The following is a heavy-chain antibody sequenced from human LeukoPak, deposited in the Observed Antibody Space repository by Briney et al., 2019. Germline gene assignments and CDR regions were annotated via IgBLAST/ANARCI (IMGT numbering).Heavy chain of an antibody. CDR1: GGSFSGYY. Sequence: SETLSLTCAVYGGSFSGYYWSWIRQPPGKGLEWIGEINHSGSTNYNPSLKSRVAISVDTSKNQFSLKLSSVTAADTAVYYCARSLGDYWGQGTLVTVSS. CDR2: INHSGST. CDR3: ARSLGDY. J-gene: IGHJ4*02. V-gene: IGHV4-34*01.